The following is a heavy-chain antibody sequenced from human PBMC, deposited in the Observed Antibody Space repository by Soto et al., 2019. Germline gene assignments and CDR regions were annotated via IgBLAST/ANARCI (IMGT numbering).Heavy chain of an antibody. J-gene: IGHJ3*02. CDR2: ISGDGSNK. Sequence: GGSLRLSCAASGFTFSSYGMHWVRQAPGKGLEWVAVISGDGSNKYYADSVKGRFTISRDNSKNTLYLQMNNLRAEDTAVYYCATSGGSGNDAFDIWGQGTMVTVSS. CDR3: ATSGGSGNDAFDI. V-gene: IGHV3-30*03. D-gene: IGHD2-15*01. CDR1: GFTFSSYG.